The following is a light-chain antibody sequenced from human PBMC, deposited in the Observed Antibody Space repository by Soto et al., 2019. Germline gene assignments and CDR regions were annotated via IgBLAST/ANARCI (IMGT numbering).Light chain of an antibody. J-gene: IGLJ2*01. CDR3: SSYTSSYTLV. V-gene: IGLV2-14*01. Sequence: QSALTQPASLSGSPGQSITISCTGTSSDVGAYDSVFWYQQHPGKAPKLMIYDVNNRPSGVSNRFSGSKSGNTASLTISGLQTEDEADYYCSSYTSSYTLVFGGGTKLTVL. CDR1: SSDVGAYDS. CDR2: DVN.